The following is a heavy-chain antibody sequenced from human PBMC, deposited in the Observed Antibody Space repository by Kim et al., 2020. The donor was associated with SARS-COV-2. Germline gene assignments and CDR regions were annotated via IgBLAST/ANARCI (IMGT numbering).Heavy chain of an antibody. J-gene: IGHJ5*02. CDR1: GFTFDDYG. Sequence: GGSLRLSCAASGFTFDDYGMSWVRQAPGKGLEWVSGINWNGGSTGYADSVKGRFTISRYNAKNSLYLQMNSLRAEDTALYHCARVLGAGGNSGWFDPWGQGTLVTVSS. CDR3: ARVLGAGGNSGWFDP. D-gene: IGHD6-13*01. CDR2: INWNGGST. V-gene: IGHV3-20*01.